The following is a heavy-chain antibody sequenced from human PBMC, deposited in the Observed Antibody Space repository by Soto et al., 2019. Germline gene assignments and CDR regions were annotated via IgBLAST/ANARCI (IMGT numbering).Heavy chain of an antibody. CDR2: ISGSGSNT. CDR1: GFTFSTYA. Sequence: GGSLRLSCAASGFTFSTYAMSWIRQAPGKGLEWVSAISGSGSNTYYADSMKGRFTVSRDNAKNSVYLEMNSLSAEDTALYYCARESEDLTSNFDYWGQGTLVTVSS. CDR3: ARESEDLTSNFDY. J-gene: IGHJ4*02. V-gene: IGHV3-23*01.